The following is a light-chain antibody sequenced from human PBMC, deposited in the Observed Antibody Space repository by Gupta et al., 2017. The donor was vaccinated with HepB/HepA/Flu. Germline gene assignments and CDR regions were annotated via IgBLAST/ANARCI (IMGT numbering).Light chain of an antibody. Sequence: EIVLTQSPATLSLSPGERATLSCRASQSVSSFLAWYQQKPGQGPRLVIYDASNRATGIPARFSGSGYGTDFTLTISSLEPEDFAVYYCQQRSTWPRITFGQGTRLEIK. CDR2: DAS. CDR3: QQRSTWPRIT. CDR1: QSVSSF. V-gene: IGKV3-11*01. J-gene: IGKJ5*01.